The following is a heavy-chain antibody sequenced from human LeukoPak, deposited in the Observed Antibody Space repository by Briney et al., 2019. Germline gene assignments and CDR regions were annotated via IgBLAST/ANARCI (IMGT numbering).Heavy chain of an antibody. V-gene: IGHV1-2*02. D-gene: IGHD3-22*01. CDR3: ATYYLDTSARD. J-gene: IGHJ4*02. Sequence: ASVKASCKASGYTFTGYYMFWVRQAPGQGLEWMGWINPNSGGTNYAQKFQGRVTLTRDTSISTAYMELSRLRSDDTAVYYCATYYLDTSARDWGQGTLVTVSS. CDR1: GYTFTGYY. CDR2: INPNSGGT.